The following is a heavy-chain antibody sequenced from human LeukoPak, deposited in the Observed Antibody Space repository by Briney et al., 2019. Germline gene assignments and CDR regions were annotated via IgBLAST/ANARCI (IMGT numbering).Heavy chain of an antibody. CDR1: GGSISSSSYY. CDR3: ARVYSYGSVGYFDL. Sequence: SETLSLTCTVSGGSISSSSYYWGWIRQPPGKGLEWIGEINHRGSTDYNPSLKSRVTISLDTSQNQFSLKLNSVTAADTAMYYCARVYSYGSVGYFDLWGRGTLVIVSS. V-gene: IGHV4-39*07. CDR2: INHRGST. J-gene: IGHJ2*01. D-gene: IGHD3-10*01.